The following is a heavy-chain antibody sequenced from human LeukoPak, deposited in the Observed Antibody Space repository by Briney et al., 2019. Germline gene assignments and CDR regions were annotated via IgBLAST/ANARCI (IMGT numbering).Heavy chain of an antibody. Sequence: SETPSLTCAVYGGSFSGYYWSWIRQPPGKGLEWIGEINHSGSTNYNPSLKSRVTISVDTSKNQFSLKLSSVTAADTAVYYCARGVVPGHYYYYYMDVWGKGTTVTVSS. CDR1: GGSFSGYY. V-gene: IGHV4-34*01. CDR3: ARGVVPGHYYYYYMDV. D-gene: IGHD2-15*01. CDR2: INHSGST. J-gene: IGHJ6*03.